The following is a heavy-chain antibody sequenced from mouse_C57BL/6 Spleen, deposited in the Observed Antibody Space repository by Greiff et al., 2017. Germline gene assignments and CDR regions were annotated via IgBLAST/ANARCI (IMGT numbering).Heavy chain of an antibody. CDR3: ASYSNYDAIDY. D-gene: IGHD2-5*01. V-gene: IGHV1-55*01. J-gene: IGHJ3*01. Sequence: QVQLQQSGAELVKPGASVKMSCTASGFTFTSYCITWVKQRPGQGLEWIGDIYPGSGSTNYDEKFKSKATLTVDTSSRTAYMQLSSLTSEDSVVYCCASYSNYDAIDYWGQGTLVTVSA. CDR1: GFTFTSYC. CDR2: IYPGSGST.